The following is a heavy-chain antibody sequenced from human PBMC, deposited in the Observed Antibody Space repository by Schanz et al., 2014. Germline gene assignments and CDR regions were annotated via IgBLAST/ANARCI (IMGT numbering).Heavy chain of an antibody. J-gene: IGHJ5*02. D-gene: IGHD2-21*02. V-gene: IGHV3-21*01. CDR3: VRDGPPCGGDCQNRFGP. Sequence: EVQLLESGGGLVKPGGSLRLSCAASGFTFSSFSMHWVRRPPGGGLQWVSSINSISTYIRYADSVRGRFTVSRDNANNSLFLQMDSLGAEDTALYYCVRDGPPCGGDCQNRFGPWGQGTLVTVSS. CDR1: GFTFSSFS. CDR2: INSISTYI.